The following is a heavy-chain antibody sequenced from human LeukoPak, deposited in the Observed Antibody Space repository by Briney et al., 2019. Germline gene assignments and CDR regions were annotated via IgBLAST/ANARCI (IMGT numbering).Heavy chain of an antibody. D-gene: IGHD3-10*01. CDR3: ARAVRKLTYYFDY. Sequence: SETLSLTCTVSGGSISSYYWSWIRQPPGKGLEWIGYIYYSGSTNYNPSLKSRVTISVDTSKNQFSLKLSSVTAADTAVYYCARAVRKLTYYFDYWGQGTLVTVSS. V-gene: IGHV4-59*01. J-gene: IGHJ4*02. CDR2: IYYSGST. CDR1: GGSISSYY.